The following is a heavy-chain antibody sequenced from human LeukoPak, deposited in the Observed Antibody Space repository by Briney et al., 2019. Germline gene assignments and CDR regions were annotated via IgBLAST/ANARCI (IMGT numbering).Heavy chain of an antibody. V-gene: IGHV1-18*01. CDR3: ARDWGTYYYDSSGYYFHDY. J-gene: IGHJ4*02. D-gene: IGHD3-22*01. Sequence: GASVKVSCKSSGYTFTSYGISWVRQAPGQGLEWMGWISAYNGNTNYAQKLQGRVTMTTDTSTSTAYMELRSLRSDDTAVYYCARDWGTYYYDSSGYYFHDYWGQGTLVTVSS. CDR1: GYTFTSYG. CDR2: ISAYNGNT.